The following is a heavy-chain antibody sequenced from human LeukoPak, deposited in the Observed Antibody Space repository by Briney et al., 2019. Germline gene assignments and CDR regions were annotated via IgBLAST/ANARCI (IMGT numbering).Heavy chain of an antibody. D-gene: IGHD6-13*01. Sequence: SETLSLTCAVYGGSFSGYYWTWIRQPPGKGLEWIGEINHSGSTNYNPSLKSRVTISVDTSKNQFSLKLSSVTAADTAVYYCATHGGSSWYPYYYYYMDVWGKGTTVTISS. CDR2: INHSGST. CDR3: ATHGGSSWYPYYYYYMDV. V-gene: IGHV4-34*01. CDR1: GGSFSGYY. J-gene: IGHJ6*03.